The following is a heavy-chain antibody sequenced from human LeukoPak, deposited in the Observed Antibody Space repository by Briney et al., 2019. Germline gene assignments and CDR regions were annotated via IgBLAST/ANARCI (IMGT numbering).Heavy chain of an antibody. Sequence: GGSLRLSCAASGFTLSSYSMNWVRQAPGKGLEWVSSISSSSSYIYYADSVKGRFTISRDNAKNSLYLQMNSLRAEDTAVYYCARDGGYSYGYRVGDYFDYWGQGTLVTVSS. CDR1: GFTLSSYS. J-gene: IGHJ4*02. D-gene: IGHD5-18*01. CDR3: ARDGGYSYGYRVGDYFDY. CDR2: ISSSSSYI. V-gene: IGHV3-21*01.